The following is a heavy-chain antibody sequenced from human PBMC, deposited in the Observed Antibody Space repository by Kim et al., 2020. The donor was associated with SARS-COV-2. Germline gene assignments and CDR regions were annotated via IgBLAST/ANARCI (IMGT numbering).Heavy chain of an antibody. V-gene: IGHV1-8*01. CDR3: ARAPKMRYDILTGTHGDYYYMDV. D-gene: IGHD3-9*01. J-gene: IGHJ6*03. CDR2: MNPNSGNT. CDR1: GYTFTSYD. Sequence: ASVKVSCKASGYTFTSYDINWVRQATGQGLAWMGWMNPNSGNTGYAQKFQGRVTMTRNTSISTAYMELSSLRSEDTAVYYCARAPKMRYDILTGTHGDYYYMDVWGKGTKVTVSS.